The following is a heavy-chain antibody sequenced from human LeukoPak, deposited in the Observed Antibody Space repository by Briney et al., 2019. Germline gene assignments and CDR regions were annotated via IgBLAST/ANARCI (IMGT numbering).Heavy chain of an antibody. CDR1: GYTFTGYH. D-gene: IGHD2-2*01. CDR2: ISAYNGNT. V-gene: IGHV1-18*04. CDR3: AREGLFPAALDY. J-gene: IGHJ4*02. Sequence: ASVKVSCKTSGYTFTGYHMHWVRQVPGQGLEWMGWISAYNGNTNYAQKLQGRVTMTTDTSTSTAYMELRSLRSDDTAVYYCAREGLFPAALDYXXXGTLVTVSS.